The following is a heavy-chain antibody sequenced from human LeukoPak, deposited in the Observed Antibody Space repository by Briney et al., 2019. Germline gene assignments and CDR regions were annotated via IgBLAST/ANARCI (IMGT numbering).Heavy chain of an antibody. V-gene: IGHV3-7*01. D-gene: IGHD2-2*01. CDR1: GFTFSSYW. J-gene: IGHJ4*02. Sequence: GGSLRLSCAASGFTFSSYWMSWVRQAPGKGLEWVANIKQDGSEKYYVDSVKGRLTISRDNAKNSLYLQMNSLRAEDTAVYYCARDSGQLLLFPDYWGQGTLVTVSS. CDR3: ARDSGQLLLFPDY. CDR2: IKQDGSEK.